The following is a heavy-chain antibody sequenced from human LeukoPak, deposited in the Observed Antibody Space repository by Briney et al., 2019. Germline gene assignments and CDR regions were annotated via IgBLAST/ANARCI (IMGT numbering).Heavy chain of an antibody. J-gene: IGHJ3*02. CDR1: GDTFNNYA. V-gene: IGHV1-69*13. CDR2: IIPIFGTA. CDR3: ARAPNEGAFDM. Sequence: EASVKVSCKASGDTFNNYAISWVRQAPGKGLEWMGGIIPIFGTADYAQKFQGRVTITADESTGTAYMELSSLRSEDTAVYYCARAPNEGAFDMWGQGTMVTVS.